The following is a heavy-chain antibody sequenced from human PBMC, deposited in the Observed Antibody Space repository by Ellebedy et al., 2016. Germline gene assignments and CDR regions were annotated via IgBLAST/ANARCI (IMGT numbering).Heavy chain of an antibody. Sequence: ASVKVSCKASGYTFTGYYMHWVRQAPGQGLEWMGWINPNSGGTNYAQKFQGRVTMTRDTSISTAYMELSRLRSDDTAVYYCARVLATGGYFDYWGQGTLVTVSS. V-gene: IGHV1-2*02. CDR2: INPNSGGT. CDR3: ARVLATGGYFDY. D-gene: IGHD5-12*01. J-gene: IGHJ4*02. CDR1: GYTFTGYY.